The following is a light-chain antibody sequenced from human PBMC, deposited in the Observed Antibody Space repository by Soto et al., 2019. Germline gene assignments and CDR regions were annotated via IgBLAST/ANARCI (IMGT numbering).Light chain of an antibody. V-gene: IGLV1-47*01. CDR3: SSYTSSSTLGYV. CDR1: SSNFESNY. Sequence: QSVLTQPPSASGTPGQRVTISCSGGSSNFESNYVYWYQQLPGTARKLLIYRNDQRPSGVPDRFSGSKSGTSASLAISGLQAEDEADYYCSSYTSSSTLGYVFGTGTKVTVL. J-gene: IGLJ1*01. CDR2: RND.